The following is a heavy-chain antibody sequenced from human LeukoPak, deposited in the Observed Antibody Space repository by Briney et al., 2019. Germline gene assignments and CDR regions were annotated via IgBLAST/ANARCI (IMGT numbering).Heavy chain of an antibody. CDR3: ARSLYGGSDY. V-gene: IGHV4-59*01. D-gene: IGHD4-23*01. CDR2: IYYSGST. CDR1: GGSICSYY. J-gene: IGHJ4*02. Sequence: SETLSLTCTVSGGSICSYYWSWIRQPPGKGLEWIGYIYYSGSTNYNPSLKSRVTISVDTSKNQISLRLSSVTAADTAVYYCARSLYGGSDYWGQGTLVTVSS.